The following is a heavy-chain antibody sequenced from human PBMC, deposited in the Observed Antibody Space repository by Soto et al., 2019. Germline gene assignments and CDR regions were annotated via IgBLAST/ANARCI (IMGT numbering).Heavy chain of an antibody. Sequence: SETLSLTCTVSGGSISSSSYYWGWIRQPPGKGLEWIGSIYYSGSTYYNPSLKSRVTISVDTSKNQFSLKLSFVTAADTAVYYCARRCSSTSCYTSDYYYYGMDVWGQGTTVTVSS. D-gene: IGHD2-2*02. CDR1: GGSISSSSYY. J-gene: IGHJ6*02. CDR3: ARRCSSTSCYTSDYYYYGMDV. V-gene: IGHV4-39*01. CDR2: IYYSGST.